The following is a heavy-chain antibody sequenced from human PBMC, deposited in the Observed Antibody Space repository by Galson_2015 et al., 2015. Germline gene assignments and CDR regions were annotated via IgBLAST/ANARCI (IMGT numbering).Heavy chain of an antibody. J-gene: IGHJ4*02. CDR3: AKARGAAAGGYYFDY. V-gene: IGHV3-23*01. D-gene: IGHD6-13*01. Sequence: SLRLSCAASAFSFSSNAMSGVRQAPGKGLEWLSASGGSTYYADSVKGRFTISRDNSKNTLYLQMNSLRAEDTAVYYCAKARGAAAGGYYFDYWDQGTLVTVSS. CDR2: SASGGST. CDR1: AFSFSSNA.